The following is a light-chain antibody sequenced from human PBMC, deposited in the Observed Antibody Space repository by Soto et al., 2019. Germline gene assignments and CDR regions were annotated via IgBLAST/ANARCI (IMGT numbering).Light chain of an antibody. V-gene: IGLV2-14*01. CDR1: SSDVGGYNY. Sequence: QSALTQPASVSGSHGQSITISCTGTSSDVGGYNYVSWYQQHAGKAPKLMIYEVSNRPSGVSNRFSGSKSGDTASLTISGLQAEDEADYYCSSYTTTNTLAVFGPGTKLTVL. CDR3: SSYTTTNTLAV. J-gene: IGLJ1*01. CDR2: EVS.